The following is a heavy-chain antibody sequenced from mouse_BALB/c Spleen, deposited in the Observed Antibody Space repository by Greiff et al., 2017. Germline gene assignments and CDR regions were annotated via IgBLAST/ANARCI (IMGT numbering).Heavy chain of an antibody. D-gene: IGHD3-3*01. CDR3: TRSRLGGYYAMDY. CDR1: GYTFTSYW. V-gene: IGHV1-5*01. J-gene: IGHJ4*01. CDR2: IYPGNSDT. Sequence: EVKLQESGTVLARPGASVKMSCKASGYTFTSYWMHWVKQRPGQGLEWIGAIYPGNSDTSYNQKFKGKAKLTAVTSTSTAYMELSSLTNEDSAVYYCTRSRLGGYYAMDYWGQGTSVTVSS.